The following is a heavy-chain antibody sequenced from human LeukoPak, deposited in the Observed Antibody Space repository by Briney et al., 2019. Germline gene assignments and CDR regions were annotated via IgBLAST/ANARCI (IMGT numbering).Heavy chain of an antibody. D-gene: IGHD2-2*01. CDR2: IYHSGST. V-gene: IGHV4-38-2*01. CDR3: ARQGGIVVVPAALNWFDP. J-gene: IGHJ5*02. Sequence: SETLSLTCAVSGYSISSGYYWGWIRQPPGKGLEWIGSIYHSGSTYYNPSLKSRVTISVDTSKNQFSLKLSSVTAADTAAYYCARQGGIVVVPAALNWFDPWGQGTLVTVSS. CDR1: GYSISSGYY.